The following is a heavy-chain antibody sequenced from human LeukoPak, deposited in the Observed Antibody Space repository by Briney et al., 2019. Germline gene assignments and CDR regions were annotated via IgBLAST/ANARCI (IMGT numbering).Heavy chain of an antibody. CDR2: IRSKAYGETA. CDR1: GFTFGDYA. D-gene: IGHD1-1*01. Sequence: SGGSLRLSCTASGFTFGDYAMSWIRQAPGKGLEWVGFIRSKAYGETADYAASVKGRFTISRDDSKAIAYLQMNSLKTEDTAVYHCTRDRGAYNLYDYWGQGTLVTVFS. CDR3: TRDRGAYNLYDY. V-gene: IGHV3-49*03. J-gene: IGHJ4*02.